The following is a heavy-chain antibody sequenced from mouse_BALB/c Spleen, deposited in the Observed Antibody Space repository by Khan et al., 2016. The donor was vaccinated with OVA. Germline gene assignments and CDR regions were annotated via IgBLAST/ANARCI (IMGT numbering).Heavy chain of an antibody. D-gene: IGHD1-3*01. CDR2: IWAGGST. CDR1: GFSLTSYG. J-gene: IGHJ2*01. Sequence: QVQLKESGPGLVAPSQSLSITCTVSGFSLTSYGVPWVRQPPGKGLEWLGVIWAGGSTNYNSAFMSRLSISKDNSKSQVFLKMNSLQTDDTARYYCARLEDIWGEGTTLTVSS. CDR3: ARLEDI. V-gene: IGHV2-9*02.